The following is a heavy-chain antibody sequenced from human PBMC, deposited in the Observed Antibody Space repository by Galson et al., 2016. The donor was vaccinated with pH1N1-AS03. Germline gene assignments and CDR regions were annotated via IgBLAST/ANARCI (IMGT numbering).Heavy chain of an antibody. Sequence: LRLSCAASGFPFSDYYMSWIRQAPGKGLEWISCITSSGGSGPTIYYADSVKGRFTISRDNAKNSLYLQMNSLRADDTAVYYCARGWYDIWTGYLVDPFDYWGQGALVTVSS. J-gene: IGHJ4*02. CDR2: ITSSGGSGPTI. D-gene: IGHD3-9*01. CDR1: GFPFSDYY. V-gene: IGHV3-11*01. CDR3: ARGWYDIWTGYLVDPFDY.